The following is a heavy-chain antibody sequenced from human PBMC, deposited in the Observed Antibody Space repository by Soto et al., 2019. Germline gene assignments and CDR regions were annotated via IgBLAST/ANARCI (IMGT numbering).Heavy chain of an antibody. V-gene: IGHV3-30*18. D-gene: IGHD6-19*01. J-gene: IGHJ4*02. Sequence: PGGSLRLSCAASGFTFSNAWMNWVRQAPGKGLEWVAVISYDGSNKYYADSVKGRFTISRDNSKNTLYLQMNSLRAEDTAVYYCAKVLREVAVAGPYFDYWGQGTLVTVSS. CDR1: GFTFSNAW. CDR2: ISYDGSNK. CDR3: AKVLREVAVAGPYFDY.